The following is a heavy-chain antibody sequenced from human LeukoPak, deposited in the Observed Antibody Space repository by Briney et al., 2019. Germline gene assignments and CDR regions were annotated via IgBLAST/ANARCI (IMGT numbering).Heavy chain of an antibody. D-gene: IGHD5-12*01. V-gene: IGHV3-7*04. Sequence: GGSLRLSCAASGFTFSSFWMTWARRAPGKGLEWVANIKQDGSEKYFLDSVKGRFTISRDNAKNSLYLQMSNLGVEDTALYYCAREGILRSFDYWGQGTLVTVSS. CDR1: GFTFSSFW. CDR3: AREGILRSFDY. CDR2: IKQDGSEK. J-gene: IGHJ4*02.